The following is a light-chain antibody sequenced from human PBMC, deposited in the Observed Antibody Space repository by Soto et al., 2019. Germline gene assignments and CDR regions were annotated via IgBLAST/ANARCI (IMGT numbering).Light chain of an antibody. CDR2: GAS. V-gene: IGKV3-15*01. CDR1: QSVSSN. Sequence: EIMMTQSPATLSVSPGERATLSCWASQSVSSNLAWYQQRPGQAPRLLIYGASTRAAGIPARFSGSGSGTDFTLTISGLQSEDSAVYYCQLRSNWYTFGQGTNLEIK. CDR3: QLRSNWYT. J-gene: IGKJ2*01.